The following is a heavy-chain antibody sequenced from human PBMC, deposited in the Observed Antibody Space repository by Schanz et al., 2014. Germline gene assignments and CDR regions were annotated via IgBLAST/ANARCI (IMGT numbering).Heavy chain of an antibody. CDR1: GYTFTSSG. V-gene: IGHV1-18*01. Sequence: QVQLVQSGAEVKKPGASVKVSCKASGYTFTSSGFSWVRQAPGQGLEWMGWINGYNAHTNYAQKFQGRVTMTRDTSISTAYMELSRLRSDDTAVYYCARAGQDFEYSSLSPIWYFDLWGRGTLVTVSS. CDR2: INGYNAHT. J-gene: IGHJ2*01. D-gene: IGHD6-6*01. CDR3: ARAGQDFEYSSLSPIWYFDL.